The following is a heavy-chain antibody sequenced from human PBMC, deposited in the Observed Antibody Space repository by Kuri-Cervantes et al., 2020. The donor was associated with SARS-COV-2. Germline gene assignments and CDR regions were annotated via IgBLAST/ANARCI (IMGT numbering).Heavy chain of an antibody. D-gene: IGHD3-3*01. Sequence: SQTLSLTCAVYGGSFSGYYWSWIRQPPGKGLEWIGEINHSGSTNYNPSLKSRVTISVDTSKNQFSLKLSSVTAADTAVYYCARADFWSGYYKNWGRGTLVTVSS. CDR1: GGSFSGYY. CDR2: INHSGST. CDR3: ARADFWSGYYKN. J-gene: IGHJ4*02. V-gene: IGHV4-34*01.